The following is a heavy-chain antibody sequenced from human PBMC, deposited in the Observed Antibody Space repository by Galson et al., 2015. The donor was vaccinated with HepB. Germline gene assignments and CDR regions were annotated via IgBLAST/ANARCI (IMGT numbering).Heavy chain of an antibody. J-gene: IGHJ4*02. V-gene: IGHV3-7*03. CDR2: IKQDGSEA. Sequence: SLRLSCAVSGFTLSSFWMTWVRQAPGKGLEWVANIKQDGSEANYVDSVKGRFTVSRDNSKNSLYLQMNSLRAEDTAVYYCARLYDRGGLWARSDYWGQGILVIVSS. D-gene: IGHD3-22*01. CDR1: GFTLSSFW. CDR3: ARLYDRGGLWARSDY.